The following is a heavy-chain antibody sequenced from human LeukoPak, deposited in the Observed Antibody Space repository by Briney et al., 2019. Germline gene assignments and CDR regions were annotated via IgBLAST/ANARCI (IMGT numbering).Heavy chain of an antibody. J-gene: IGHJ4*02. Sequence: SETLSLTCTASGGSISSYYWSWIRQPPGKGLEWIGYIYTSGSTNYNPSLKRRVTISVDTSKNKFSLKLSSVTAADTAVYYCARSSGYYYSWGQGTLVTVSS. V-gene: IGHV4-4*09. D-gene: IGHD3-22*01. CDR1: GGSISSYY. CDR3: ARSSGYYYS. CDR2: IYTSGST.